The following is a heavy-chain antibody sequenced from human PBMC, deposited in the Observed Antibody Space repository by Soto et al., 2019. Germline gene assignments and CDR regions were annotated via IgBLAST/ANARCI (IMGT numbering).Heavy chain of an antibody. CDR1: GFTFSSYW. V-gene: IGHV3-7*01. D-gene: IGHD6-19*01. J-gene: IGHJ4*02. CDR3: ARVMIPKVGWYLGFDY. CDR2: IKQDGSEK. Sequence: EVQLVESGGGLVQPGGSLRLSCAASGFTFSSYWMSWVRQAPGKGLEWVANIKQDGSEKYHVDSVKGRFTISRDNAKNSLYLQMNSLRAEDTAVYYCARVMIPKVGWYLGFDYWGQGTLVTVSS.